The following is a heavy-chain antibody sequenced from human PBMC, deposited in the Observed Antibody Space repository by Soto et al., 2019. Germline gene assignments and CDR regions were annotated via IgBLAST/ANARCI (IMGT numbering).Heavy chain of an antibody. D-gene: IGHD2-8*01. J-gene: IGHJ5*01. CDR2: TYYRSKWDY. CDR1: GDSVSTNSAT. CDR3: ARLIGNSWLDS. V-gene: IGHV6-1*01. Sequence: WQTVSLTCAISGDSVSTNSATWDWIRQSPSRGLEWLGRTYYRSKWDYDYAASVKGRININPDTSNNQVSLHLDSVTPDDTAVYYCARLIGNSWLDSWGQGTLVTV.